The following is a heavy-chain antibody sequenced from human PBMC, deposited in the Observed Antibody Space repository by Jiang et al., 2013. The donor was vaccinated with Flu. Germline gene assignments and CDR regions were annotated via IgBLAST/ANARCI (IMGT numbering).Heavy chain of an antibody. D-gene: IGHD3-10*02. J-gene: IGHJ6*02. CDR2: SISMGHQIQRCQLQCEH. Sequence: KPSETLSLTCTVSGASVXNYYWSWVRXPPGGDWSGLGTSISMGHQIQRCQLQCEHQLQPLPQESSHHIRRHVQDQVSLRLTSVTAADTAVYYCARESPYCADEICYVDAFGMDVWGQGTTVTVAS. V-gene: IGHV4-59*02. CDR3: ARESPYCADEICYVDAFGMDV. CDR1: GASVXNYY.